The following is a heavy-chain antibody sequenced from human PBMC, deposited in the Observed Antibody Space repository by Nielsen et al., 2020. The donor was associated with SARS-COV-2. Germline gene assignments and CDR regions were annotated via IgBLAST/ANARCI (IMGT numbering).Heavy chain of an antibody. D-gene: IGHD3-9*01. V-gene: IGHV4-59*01. CDR2: IYYSGST. J-gene: IGHJ5*02. Sequence: WLRQAPGKGLEWIGYIYYSGSTNYNPSLKSRVTISVDTSKNQFSLKLSSVTAADTAVYYCARAGQLRYFDWGQVNSRARTSLRAGFDPWGQGTLVTVSS. CDR3: ARAGQLRYFDWGQVNSRARTSLRAGFDP.